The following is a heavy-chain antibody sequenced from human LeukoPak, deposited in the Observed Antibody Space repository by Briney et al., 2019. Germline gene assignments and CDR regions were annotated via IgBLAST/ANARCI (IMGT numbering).Heavy chain of an antibody. Sequence: GESLKISCKGSGYRFTSYWIGWVRQMPGKGLEWMGIIYPGDSDTRYSPSFQGQVTISADKSISTAYLQWSSLKASDTAMYFCAGQRQGAYYDSSGYPNDAFDIWGQGTMVTVSS. CDR1: GYRFTSYW. J-gene: IGHJ3*02. CDR2: IYPGDSDT. CDR3: AGQRQGAYYDSSGYPNDAFDI. V-gene: IGHV5-51*01. D-gene: IGHD3-22*01.